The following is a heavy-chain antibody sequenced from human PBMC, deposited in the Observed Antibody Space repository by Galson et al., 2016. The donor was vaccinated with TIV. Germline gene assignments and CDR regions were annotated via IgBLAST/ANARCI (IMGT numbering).Heavy chain of an antibody. J-gene: IGHJ6*02. CDR3: TRDRVVDATYYYYYYGMDV. CDR2: ISDGGKT. V-gene: IGHV3-66*02. Sequence: SLRLSCAASGLSVSINYMTWVRQGPGKGLEWVSLISDGGKTYYSDSVKGRFTISRDRSKNTLYLHMSRLRVEDTAVYYCTRDRVVDATYYYYYYGMDVWGQGTAVTVSS. D-gene: IGHD2-15*01. CDR1: GLSVSINY.